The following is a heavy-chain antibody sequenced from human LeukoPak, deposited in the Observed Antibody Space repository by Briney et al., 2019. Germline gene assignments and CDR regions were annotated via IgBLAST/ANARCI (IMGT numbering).Heavy chain of an antibody. CDR2: TSGSGGST. D-gene: IGHD4-11*01. V-gene: IGHV3-23*01. CDR3: AKEDFTVTTRFFEY. Sequence: PGGSLRLSCAASGFTFSSYAMSWVRQAPGKGLEWVSATSGSGGSTYYADSVKGRFTISRDKSKNTLYLQMNSLRAEDTALYYCAKEDFTVTTRFFEYWGQGTLVTVSS. CDR1: GFTFSSYA. J-gene: IGHJ4*02.